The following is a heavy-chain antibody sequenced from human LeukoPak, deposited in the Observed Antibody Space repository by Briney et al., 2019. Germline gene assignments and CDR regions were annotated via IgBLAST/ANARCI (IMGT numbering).Heavy chain of an antibody. J-gene: IGHJ6*02. D-gene: IGHD3-22*01. V-gene: IGHV3-30-3*01. Sequence: GGSLRLSCAASGFTFSSYAMHWVRQAPGKGLEWVAVISYDGSNKYYADSVKGRFTISRDNAKNSLYLQMNSLRAEDTAVYYCARINYYDSRGYWGGDYYYYGLDVWGQGTTVTVSS. CDR1: GFTFSSYA. CDR3: ARINYYDSRGYWGGDYYYYGLDV. CDR2: ISYDGSNK.